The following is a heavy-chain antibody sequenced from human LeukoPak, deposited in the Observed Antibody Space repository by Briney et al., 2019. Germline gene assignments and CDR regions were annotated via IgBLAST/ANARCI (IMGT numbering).Heavy chain of an antibody. CDR3: ASLRHYYDSSGYCH. CDR1: GGTFSSYA. D-gene: IGHD3-22*01. J-gene: IGHJ4*02. Sequence: GSSVKVSCKASGGTFSSYAISWVRQAPGQGLEWMGGIIPIFGTANYAQKFQGRVTITTDESTSTAYMELSSLRSEDTAVYYCASLRHYYDSSGYCHWGQGTLVTVSS. CDR2: IIPIFGTA. V-gene: IGHV1-69*05.